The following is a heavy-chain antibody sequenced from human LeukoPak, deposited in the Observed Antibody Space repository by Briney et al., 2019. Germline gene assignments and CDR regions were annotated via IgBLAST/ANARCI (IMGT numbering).Heavy chain of an antibody. CDR3: VRGGIRVSGIDAFDI. V-gene: IGHV3-13*01. Sequence: PGGSLRLSCAASGFTYSNYDMHWVRQGPGGGLEWVSAIGLADDTHYADSVKGRFTISRENARNSLYLQINSLRDGDTAVYYCVRGGIRVSGIDAFDIWGQGTVVTVSS. J-gene: IGHJ3*02. CDR1: GFTYSNYD. CDR2: IGLADDT. D-gene: IGHD5/OR15-5a*01.